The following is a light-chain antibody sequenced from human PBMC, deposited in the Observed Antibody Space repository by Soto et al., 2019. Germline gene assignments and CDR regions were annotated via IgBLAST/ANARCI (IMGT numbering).Light chain of an antibody. CDR2: DAS. Sequence: DIQMTQSPSSLSASGGDRVTITCHASQDISNYLNWYQQKPGKAPKLLIYDASNLETGVPSRFSGSGSGTDLTFTISSLQPEDIATYYCQQYDNLPLTFGPGTKVDIK. CDR1: QDISNY. J-gene: IGKJ3*01. V-gene: IGKV1-33*01. CDR3: QQYDNLPLT.